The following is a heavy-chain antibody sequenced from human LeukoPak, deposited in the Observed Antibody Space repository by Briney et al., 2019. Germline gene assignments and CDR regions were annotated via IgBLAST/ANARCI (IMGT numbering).Heavy chain of an antibody. Sequence: GGSLRLSCAASGFTFSSYGMHWVRQAPGKGLEWVAFIRYDGSNKYYADSVKGRFTISRDNSKNTLYLQMNSLRAEDTAVYYCAKDQYYYGSGSYYNGGVYFDYWGQGTLVTVSS. V-gene: IGHV3-30*02. CDR2: IRYDGSNK. CDR3: AKDQYYYGSGSYYNGGVYFDY. CDR1: GFTFSSYG. D-gene: IGHD3-10*01. J-gene: IGHJ4*02.